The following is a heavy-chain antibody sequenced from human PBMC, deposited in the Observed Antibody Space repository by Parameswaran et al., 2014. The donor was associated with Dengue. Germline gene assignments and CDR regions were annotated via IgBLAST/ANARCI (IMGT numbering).Heavy chain of an antibody. Sequence: WIRQPPGKGLEWVACISTSGSNIYYADSVKGRFTISRDNAQNSLYLQMNSLRADDTAVYYCALARVRAYWGQGTLVTVSS. V-gene: IGHV3-21*01. CDR3: ALARVRAY. D-gene: IGHD3-10*01. J-gene: IGHJ4*02. CDR2: ISTSGSNI.